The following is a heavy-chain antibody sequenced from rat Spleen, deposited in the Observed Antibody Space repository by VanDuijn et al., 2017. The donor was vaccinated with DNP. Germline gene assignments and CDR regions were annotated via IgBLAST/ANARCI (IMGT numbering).Heavy chain of an antibody. CDR1: GFTFSDHN. D-gene: IGHD4-3*01. CDR3: ARWYNSGYYFDY. Sequence: EVQLVESGGGLVQPGRSLKLSCVASGFTFSDHNMAWVRQAPKKGLEWVATISFDGRSTFYRDSVRGRVTISRENAKSTLYLQMNSLRSEDMATYYCARWYNSGYYFDYWGQGVMVTVSS. J-gene: IGHJ2*01. CDR2: ISFDGRST. V-gene: IGHV5-7*01.